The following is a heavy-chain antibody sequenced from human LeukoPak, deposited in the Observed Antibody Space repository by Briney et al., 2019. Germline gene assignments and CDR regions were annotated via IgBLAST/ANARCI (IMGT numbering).Heavy chain of an antibody. Sequence: GGSLRLSCAASGFTFSSYSMNWVRQAPGKGLEWVSSISGSSSYIYYADSVKGRFTISRDNAKNSLYLQMNSLRAEDTAVYYCARDPGVVVPLAFDIWGQGTMVTVSS. CDR3: ARDPGVVVPLAFDI. CDR2: ISGSSSYI. CDR1: GFTFSSYS. V-gene: IGHV3-21*01. D-gene: IGHD3-22*01. J-gene: IGHJ3*02.